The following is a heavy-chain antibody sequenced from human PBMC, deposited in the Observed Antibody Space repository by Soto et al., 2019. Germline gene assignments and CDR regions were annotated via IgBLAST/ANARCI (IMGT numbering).Heavy chain of an antibody. D-gene: IGHD1-1*01. CDR1: GYTLTELS. CDR2: FDPEDGET. V-gene: IGHV1-24*01. Sequence: QVQLVQSGAEVKKPGASVKVSCKVSGYTLTELSMHWVRQAPGKGLEWMGGFDPEDGETIYAQKFQGRVTMTEDTSTDTAYMELSSLRSEDTAVYYCATNHHRYNWNDDDSYNWFDPWGRGTLVTVSS. CDR3: ATNHHRYNWNDDDSYNWFDP. J-gene: IGHJ5*02.